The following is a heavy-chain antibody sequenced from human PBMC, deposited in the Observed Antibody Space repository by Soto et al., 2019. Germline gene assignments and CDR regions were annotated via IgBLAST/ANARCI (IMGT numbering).Heavy chain of an antibody. V-gene: IGHV3-48*01. CDR2: ISSSSTI. D-gene: IGHD6-19*01. CDR3: ARERGSAWTFDY. J-gene: IGHJ4*02. CDR1: GFTFSTYS. Sequence: GGSLRLSCAASGFTFSTYSMNWVRRAPGKGLEWVSSISSSSTIYYADSVKGRFTISRDNVQNSLYLQMHSLRAEDTAVYYCARERGSAWTFDYLGQGTLVTVSS.